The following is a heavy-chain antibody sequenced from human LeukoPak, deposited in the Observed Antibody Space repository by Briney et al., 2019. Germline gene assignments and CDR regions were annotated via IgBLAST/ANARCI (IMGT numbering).Heavy chain of an antibody. J-gene: IGHJ4*02. CDR2: TNPNSGDT. CDR1: GYTFTGYY. D-gene: IGHD2-8*01. Sequence: GASVKVSCKASGYTFTGYYMHWVRQAPGQGLEWMGWTNPNSGDTNYAQKFQGRVTMTRDTSISTAYMELSSLRSDDTAVYYCARGGATNGVCCPFDYWGQGTLVTVSS. V-gene: IGHV1-2*02. CDR3: ARGGATNGVCCPFDY.